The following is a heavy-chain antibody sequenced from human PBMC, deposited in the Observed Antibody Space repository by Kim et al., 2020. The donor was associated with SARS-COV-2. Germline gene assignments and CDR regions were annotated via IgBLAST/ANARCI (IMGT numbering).Heavy chain of an antibody. CDR1: GFTFSNFG. D-gene: IGHD3-16*01. J-gene: IGHJ4*02. CDR2: ISHDGTNK. V-gene: IGHV3-33*05. CDR3: ARGPGQPGGDY. Sequence: GGSLRLSCAASGFTFSNFGMHWVRQAPGKGLEWVAVISHDGTNKYYADSVKGRFTISRDNSKNTLDLQLNSLRDEDTAVYYCARGPGQPGGDYWGQGTLVTVSS.